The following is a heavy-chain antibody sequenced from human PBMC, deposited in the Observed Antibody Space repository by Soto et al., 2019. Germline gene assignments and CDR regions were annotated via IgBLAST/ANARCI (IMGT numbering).Heavy chain of an antibody. Sequence: QITLKESGPPLVKPTQTLALTCAFSGFSLSTSGVGVGWIRQPPGKALEWLAFIYWDDDKRYNPSLKTRLTIFKDTSKNQVVLIMTNIDPVDTATYYCAYRQEYRGSWDSGWLDPWGQGTLVTVSS. D-gene: IGHD6-6*01. CDR2: IYWDDDK. V-gene: IGHV2-5*02. J-gene: IGHJ5*02. CDR1: GFSLSTSGVG. CDR3: AYRQEYRGSWDSGWLDP.